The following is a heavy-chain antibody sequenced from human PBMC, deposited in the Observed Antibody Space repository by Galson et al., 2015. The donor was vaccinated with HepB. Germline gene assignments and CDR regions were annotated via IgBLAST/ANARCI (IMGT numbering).Heavy chain of an antibody. D-gene: IGHD3-16*01. CDR3: ARRGDARGGY. J-gene: IGHJ4*02. CDR2: IKPDGSEQ. Sequence: MSWVRQAPGKGLEWVANIKPDGSEQYYVGSVKGRFTISRDNGKNSLYLQMNSLRAEDTAVYYCARRGDARGGYWGQGTLVTVSS. V-gene: IGHV3-7*03.